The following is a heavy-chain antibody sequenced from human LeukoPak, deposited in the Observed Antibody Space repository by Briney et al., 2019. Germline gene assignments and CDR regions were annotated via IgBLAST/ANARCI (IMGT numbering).Heavy chain of an antibody. CDR1: GYSISSGYY. J-gene: IGHJ3*02. CDR3: ARRIVVVPAAIRNGDAFDI. CDR2: IYYSGST. D-gene: IGHD2-2*01. Sequence: SETLSLTXAVSGYSISSGYYWGWIRQPPGRGLEWIGSIYYSGSTYYNPSLRSRVTISMDTSKNQFSLRLNSVTAADTALYYCARRIVVVPAAIRNGDAFDIWGQGTMVTVSS. V-gene: IGHV4-38-2*01.